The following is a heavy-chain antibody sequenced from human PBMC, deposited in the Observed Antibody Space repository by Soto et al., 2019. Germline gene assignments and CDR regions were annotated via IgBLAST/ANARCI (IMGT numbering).Heavy chain of an antibody. CDR1: GGTFRTSA. J-gene: IGHJ6*01. D-gene: IGHD3-3*02. Sequence: QVQLVQSGAEVKKPGSSVKVSCKTSGGTFRTSAISWVRQAPGQGREWMGGIMPVFPTPDYAQKFQGRVTITADESTSIDYMEMSSLRSEATAVYYCARDKDRQQLGGNYYYIMDVWGQGTTVTVSS. CDR3: ARDKDRQQLGGNYYYIMDV. V-gene: IGHV1-69*12. CDR2: IMPVFPTP.